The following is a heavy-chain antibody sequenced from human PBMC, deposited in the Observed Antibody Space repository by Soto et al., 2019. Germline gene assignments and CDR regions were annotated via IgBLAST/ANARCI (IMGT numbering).Heavy chain of an antibody. CDR3: ARGTTVTAMTASHFGY. CDR2: SIPLIATA. CDR1: GGTFSSYP. D-gene: IGHD4-17*01. Sequence: QVQLVQSGAEVKKPGSSMQVSCKASGGTFSSYPISWGRQAPGQGREWMGGSIPLIATANYAQKFQGRVTLSADESTSTAYMELSRLRSEDTAVYYCARGTTVTAMTASHFGYWGQGTLVTVSS. V-gene: IGHV1-69*01. J-gene: IGHJ4*02.